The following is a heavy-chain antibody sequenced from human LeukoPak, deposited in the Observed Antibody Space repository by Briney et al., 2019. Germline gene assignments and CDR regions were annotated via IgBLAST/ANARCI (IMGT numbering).Heavy chain of an antibody. Sequence: PSETLSLTCTVPGGSISSHYWSWIRQPPGKGLEWIGYIYYSGSTNYNPSLKSRVTISVDTSKNQFSLKLSSVTAADTAVYYCATSYYYDSSGYYYYYGMDVWGQGTTVTVSS. CDR2: IYYSGST. CDR1: GGSISSHY. J-gene: IGHJ6*02. V-gene: IGHV4-59*11. D-gene: IGHD3-22*01. CDR3: ATSYYYDSSGYYYYYGMDV.